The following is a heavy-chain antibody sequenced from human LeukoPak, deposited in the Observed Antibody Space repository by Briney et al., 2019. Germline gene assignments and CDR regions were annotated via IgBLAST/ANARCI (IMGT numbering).Heavy chain of an antibody. Sequence: ETGGSLRLSCAASGFTFSDHYMTWIRQAPGKGLEWVSYISSRGSAIYYADSVKGRFTISRDNAKNSLYLQMNSLRAEDTAVYYCARGTNAYPGTDYWGQGTLVTVSS. V-gene: IGHV3-11*04. CDR2: ISSRGSAI. D-gene: IGHD1-14*01. CDR1: GFTFSDHY. J-gene: IGHJ4*02. CDR3: ARGTNAYPGTDY.